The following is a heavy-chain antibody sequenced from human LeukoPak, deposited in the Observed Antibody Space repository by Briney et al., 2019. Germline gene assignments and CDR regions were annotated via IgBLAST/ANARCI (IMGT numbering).Heavy chain of an antibody. CDR3: AKGGGYYYYYMDV. Sequence: GGSLRLSCAASGFTFSSYGMHWVRQAPGKGLEWVAFLRYDGSNKYYADSVKGRFTISRDISKNTLYLQMNSLRAEDTAVYYCAKGGGYYYYYMDVWGKGTTVTVSS. J-gene: IGHJ6*03. CDR1: GFTFSSYG. V-gene: IGHV3-30*02. CDR2: LRYDGSNK. D-gene: IGHD3-16*01.